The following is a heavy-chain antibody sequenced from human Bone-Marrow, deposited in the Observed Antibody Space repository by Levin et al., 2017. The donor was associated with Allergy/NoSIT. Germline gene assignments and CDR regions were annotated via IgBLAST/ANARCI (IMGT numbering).Heavy chain of an antibody. V-gene: IGHV1-2*02. CDR1: GYTFTDYY. CDR2: INPNRGDT. D-gene: IGHD6-13*01. CDR3: ARGGTSSNDY. J-gene: IGHJ4*02. Sequence: GESLKISCTVSGYTFTDYYMHWVRQAPGQGLEWMGWINPNRGDTNFAQKFQDRVVLTRDTSISTAYMELRRLRSDDTALYYCARGGTSSNDYWGQGTLVTVSS.